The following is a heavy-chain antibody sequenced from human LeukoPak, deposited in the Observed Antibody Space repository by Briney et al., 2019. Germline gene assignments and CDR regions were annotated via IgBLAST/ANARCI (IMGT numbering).Heavy chain of an antibody. CDR1: GITVSSYW. J-gene: IGHJ4*02. CDR2: INSDGRST. CDR3: AKDPGLGGGY. V-gene: IGHV3-74*01. D-gene: IGHD3-16*01. Sequence: GGSLRLSCAASGITVSSYWMHWVRQAPGKGLVWVSRINSDGRSTNYADSVKGRFTISRDNAKNTLYLQMNSLRAEDTAVYYCAKDPGLGGGYWGQGTLVTVSS.